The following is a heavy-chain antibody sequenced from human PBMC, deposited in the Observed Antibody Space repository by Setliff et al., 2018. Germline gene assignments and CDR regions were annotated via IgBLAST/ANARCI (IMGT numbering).Heavy chain of an antibody. CDR1: GYSISSGYY. CDR3: AREQWLDPPGYYYMDV. D-gene: IGHD6-19*01. V-gene: IGHV4-38-2*02. Sequence: SETLSLTCTVSGYSISSGYYWGWIRQPPGKGLEWIGSIYHSGSTYYNPSLKSRVTISVDTSKNQFSLKLSSVTAADTAVYYCAREQWLDPPGYYYMDVWAKGTTVTVSS. CDR2: IYHSGST. J-gene: IGHJ6*03.